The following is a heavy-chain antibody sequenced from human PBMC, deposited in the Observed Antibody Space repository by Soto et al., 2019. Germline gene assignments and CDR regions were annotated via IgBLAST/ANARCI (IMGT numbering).Heavy chain of an antibody. V-gene: IGHV3-33*01. CDR3: AGEGDYDSSGPDY. CDR2: IWYDGSNK. D-gene: IGHD3-22*01. J-gene: IGHJ4*02. Sequence: QVQLVASGGGVVQPGRSLRLSCAASGFTFSSYGMHWVRQAPDTGLEWVAVIWYDGSNKYYADSVKGRFTISRDNSKNKRYLQMNSLRAGDTAVYYFAGEGDYDSSGPDYRGQGTLGTFSS. CDR1: GFTFSSYG.